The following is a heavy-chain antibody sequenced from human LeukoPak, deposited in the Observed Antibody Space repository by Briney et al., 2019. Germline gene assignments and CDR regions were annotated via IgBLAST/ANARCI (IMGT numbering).Heavy chain of an antibody. J-gene: IGHJ4*02. CDR2: IRHDGSYQ. CDR1: RFTFSSYG. CDR3: AKNRDSSDYPREFDY. V-gene: IGHV3-30*02. Sequence: QAGGSLRLSCAASRFTFSSYGMHWVRQTPGKGLEWVAFIRHDGSYQQYADSVKGRFTVSRDNFKDTVYLQMNSLRTEDTAVYYCAKNRDSSDYPREFDYWGQGTLVTVSS. D-gene: IGHD3-22*01.